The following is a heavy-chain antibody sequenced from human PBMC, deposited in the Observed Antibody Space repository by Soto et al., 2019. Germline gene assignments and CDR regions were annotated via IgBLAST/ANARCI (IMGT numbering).Heavy chain of an antibody. V-gene: IGHV4-59*01. CDR2: IYYSGST. D-gene: IGHD6-6*01. J-gene: IGHJ4*02. CDR1: GGSISSYY. Sequence: SETLSLTCTVSGGSISSYYWSWIRQPPGKGLEWIGYIYYSGSTNYNPSLKSRVTISVDTSKNQFSLKLSSVTAADTAVYYCARAIYQESSSSLLVDYWGQGTLVTVS. CDR3: ARAIYQESSSSLLVDY.